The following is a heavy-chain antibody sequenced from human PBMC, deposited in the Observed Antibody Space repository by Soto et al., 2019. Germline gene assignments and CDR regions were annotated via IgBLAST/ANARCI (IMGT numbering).Heavy chain of an antibody. CDR2: ISASGGRT. CDR1: GFIFSDFA. V-gene: IGHV3-23*01. CDR3: ARGSSTTPTSYGYLAY. Sequence: GGSLRLSCAASGFIFSDFAMHWVRQAPGKGLEWVAEISASGGRTYYADSVKGRLSVSRDNSNNTVFLQINRLRDEDTAMYYCARGSSTTPTSYGYLAYWGQGTLVTVSS. J-gene: IGHJ4*02. D-gene: IGHD4-17*01.